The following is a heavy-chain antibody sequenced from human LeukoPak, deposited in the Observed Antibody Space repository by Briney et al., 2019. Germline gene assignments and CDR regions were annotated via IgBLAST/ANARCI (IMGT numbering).Heavy chain of an antibody. CDR2: IWYDGSNK. J-gene: IGHJ5*02. Sequence: GGSLRLSCAASGFTFSSYGMHWVRQAPGKGLEWVAVIWYDGSNKYYADSVKSRFTISRDNSKNTLYLQMNSLRAEDTAVYYCAKGGTWIQLWLLDAWGQGTLVTVSS. V-gene: IGHV3-33*06. D-gene: IGHD5-18*01. CDR3: AKGGTWIQLWLLDA. CDR1: GFTFSSYG.